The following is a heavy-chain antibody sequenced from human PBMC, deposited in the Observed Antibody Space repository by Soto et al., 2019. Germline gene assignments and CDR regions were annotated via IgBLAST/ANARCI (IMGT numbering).Heavy chain of an antibody. V-gene: IGHV3-11*01. Sequence: LRLSCAASGFTFSDYYMGWLRRAPGKGLEWVSYISSSSAAMYYAGSVKGRFTISRDNAKELLSLQMNGLRVDDTAVYYCARVNWEQLMSFAFDLWGQGTVVTVSS. CDR3: ARVNWEQLMSFAFDL. J-gene: IGHJ3*01. CDR2: ISSSSAAM. D-gene: IGHD1-26*01. CDR1: GFTFSDYY.